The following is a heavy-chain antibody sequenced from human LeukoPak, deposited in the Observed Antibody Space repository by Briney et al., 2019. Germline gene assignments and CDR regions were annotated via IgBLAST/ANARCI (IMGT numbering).Heavy chain of an antibody. CDR2: IIYSGST. D-gene: IGHD2-21*02. CDR3: ATYGDFPYCFYY. J-gene: IGHJ4*02. V-gene: IGHV4-4*02. Sequence: SETLSLTCVVTGGSLRNGKWWSWVRQPPGKGLEWIGEIIYSGSTHYNPSLKSRVTISLDESKNQFSLKLNSVTAADTAEYYCATYGDFPYCFYYWGQGTLVTVSS. CDR1: GGSLRNGKW.